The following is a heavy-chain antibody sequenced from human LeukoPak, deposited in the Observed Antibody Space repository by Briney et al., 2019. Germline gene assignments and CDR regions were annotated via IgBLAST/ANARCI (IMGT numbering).Heavy chain of an antibody. CDR3: ARAQSAFTATTNVRQNYYYYGMDV. Sequence: ASVKVSCKASGGTFSSYAISWVRQAPGQGLEWMGRIIPILGIANYAQKFQGRVTITADKSTSTAYMELSSLRSEDTAVYYCARAQSAFTATTNVRQNYYYYGMDVWGQGTTVTVSS. V-gene: IGHV1-69*04. CDR1: GGTFSSYA. CDR2: IIPILGIA. D-gene: IGHD5-18*01. J-gene: IGHJ6*02.